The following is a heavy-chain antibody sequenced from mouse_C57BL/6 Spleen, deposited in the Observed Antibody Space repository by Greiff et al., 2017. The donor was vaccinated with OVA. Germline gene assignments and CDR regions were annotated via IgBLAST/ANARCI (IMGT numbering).Heavy chain of an antibody. Sequence: EVQLKESGPELVKPGASVKMSCKASGYTFTDYNMHWVKQSHGKSLEWIGYINPNNGGTSYNQKFKGKATLTVNKSSSTAYMELRSLTSEDSAVYYCARAVGYYEYYYAMDYWGQGTSVTVAS. J-gene: IGHJ4*01. D-gene: IGHD2-3*01. CDR3: ARAVGYYEYYYAMDY. CDR2: INPNNGGT. V-gene: IGHV1-22*01. CDR1: GYTFTDYN.